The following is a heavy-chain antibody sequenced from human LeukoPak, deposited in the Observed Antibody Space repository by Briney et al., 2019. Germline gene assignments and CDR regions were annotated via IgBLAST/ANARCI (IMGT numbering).Heavy chain of an antibody. J-gene: IGHJ4*02. CDR1: GYTFTNYA. CDR3: ARDRGVTMVRGVIDSFDY. CDR2: INAGNGNT. D-gene: IGHD3-10*01. V-gene: IGHV1-3*01. Sequence: ASVKVSCKASGYTFTNYAMQWVRQAPGQRREWMGWINAGNGNTKYSQKFQDRVTITRDTSASIAYMKLSSLRSEDTAVYYCARDRGVTMVRGVIDSFDYWGQGTLVTVSS.